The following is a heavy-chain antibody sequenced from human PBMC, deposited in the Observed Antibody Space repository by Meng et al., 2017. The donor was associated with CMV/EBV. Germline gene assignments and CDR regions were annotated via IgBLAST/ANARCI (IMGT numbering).Heavy chain of an antibody. V-gene: IGHV1-69*04. CDR2: IIPILGIA. J-gene: IGHJ4*02. CDR1: GYTFTGYY. Sequence: SVKVSCKASGYTFTGYYMHWVRQAPGQGLEWMGRIIPILGIANYAQKFQGRVTITADKSTSTAYMELSSLRSEDTAVYYCARESYSSGWYSFDYWGQGTLVTVSS. D-gene: IGHD6-19*01. CDR3: ARESYSSGWYSFDY.